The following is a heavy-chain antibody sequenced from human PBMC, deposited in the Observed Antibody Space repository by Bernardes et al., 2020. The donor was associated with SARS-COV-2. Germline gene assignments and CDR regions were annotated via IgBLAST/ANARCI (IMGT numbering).Heavy chain of an antibody. J-gene: IGHJ3*02. D-gene: IGHD2-8*02. CDR3: ARGVSYAFDI. CDR2: IGTAGDT. V-gene: IGHV3-13*01. Sequence: GGSLRLSCAASGFTFSSYDRHWVRQPTGKGLEWVSAIGTAGDTYYPGSVRGRFTISRENAKNSLYLQMNSLRAGDTAVYYCARGVSYAFDIWGQGTMVTVSS. CDR1: GFTFSSYD.